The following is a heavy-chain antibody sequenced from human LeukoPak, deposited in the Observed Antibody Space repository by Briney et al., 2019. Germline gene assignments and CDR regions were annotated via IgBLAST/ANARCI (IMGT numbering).Heavy chain of an antibody. J-gene: IGHJ4*02. D-gene: IGHD2-2*01. CDR2: ITHNGSAM. CDR1: GFTFSDYS. Sequence: GGSLRLSCAASGFTFSDYSMSWIRQAPGRGLEWISYITHNGSAMYYADSVKGRFAVSRDNAKNEMYLQMNSLRAEDTAVYFCARGAGYCTSTSCHLWSDYWGQGTLVTVSS. CDR3: ARGAGYCTSTSCHLWSDY. V-gene: IGHV3-11*04.